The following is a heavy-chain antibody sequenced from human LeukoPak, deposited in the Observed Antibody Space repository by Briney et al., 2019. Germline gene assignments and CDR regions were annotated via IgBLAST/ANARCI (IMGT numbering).Heavy chain of an antibody. D-gene: IGHD7-27*01. J-gene: IGHJ3*02. CDR2: IIPIFGTA. CDR1: GGTFSSYA. Sequence: GASVKVSCKASGGTFSSYAISWVRQAPGQGLEWMGGIIPIFGTANYAQKFQGRVTITADESTSTAYMELSSLRSKDTAVYYCARGANWGSGDAFDIWGQGTMVTVSS. CDR3: ARGANWGSGDAFDI. V-gene: IGHV1-69*13.